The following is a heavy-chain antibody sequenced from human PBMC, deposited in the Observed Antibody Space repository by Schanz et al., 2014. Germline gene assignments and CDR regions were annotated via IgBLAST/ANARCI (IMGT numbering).Heavy chain of an antibody. V-gene: IGHV3-74*01. CDR2: TSHDGSFT. CDR1: GFTFSNNW. CDR3: TRDTDYHFDY. J-gene: IGHJ4*02. Sequence: VQLVESGGGLVKPGGSLRLSCAASGFTFSNNWMHWVRQAPGKGLVWVSRTSHDGSFTTFADSVKGRFTISRDNARNTLYLQMNSLRAEDTAVYYCTRDTDYHFDYWGQGTLVTVSS. D-gene: IGHD4-17*01.